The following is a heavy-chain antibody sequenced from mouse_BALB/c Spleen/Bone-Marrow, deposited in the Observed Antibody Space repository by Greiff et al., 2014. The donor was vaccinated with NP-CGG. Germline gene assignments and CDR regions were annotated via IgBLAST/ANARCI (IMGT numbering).Heavy chain of an antibody. CDR1: GFTFSIYC. CDR3: ARHQRYYAREY. CDR2: ISSCGSNT. Sequence: SLKLSCAASGFTFSIYCMSWGRQTPEKRLGWVSTISSCGSNTNYPDRVKGRFTISRDNAKNTLYLQMSSLKYEDTAMYYCARHQRYYAREYGGQGNSVTVSS. V-gene: IGHV5-6*01. J-gene: IGHJ4*01.